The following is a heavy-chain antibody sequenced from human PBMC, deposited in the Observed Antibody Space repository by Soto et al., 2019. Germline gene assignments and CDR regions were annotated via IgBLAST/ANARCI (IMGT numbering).Heavy chain of an antibody. Sequence: EVQLVESGGGLVKPGGSLRLSCAASGFTFSNAWMNWVRQAPGKGLEWVGRIKSKTDGGTTDYAAPVKGRFTISRDDSKNTLYLQMNSLKTEDTAVYYCTTPDSSGYFMMAWSGWGQGTLVTVSS. D-gene: IGHD3-22*01. V-gene: IGHV3-15*07. J-gene: IGHJ4*02. CDR3: TTPDSSGYFMMAWSG. CDR2: IKSKTDGGTT. CDR1: GFTFSNAW.